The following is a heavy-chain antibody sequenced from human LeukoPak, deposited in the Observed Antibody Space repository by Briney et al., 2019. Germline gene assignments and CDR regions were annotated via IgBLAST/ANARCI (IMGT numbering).Heavy chain of an antibody. CDR1: GGSISSGSYY. CDR2: IYTSGST. Sequence: SETQSLTCTVSGGSISSGSYYWSWIRQPAGKGLEWIGRIYTSGSTNYNPSLKSRVTISVDTSKNQFSLKLSSVTAADTAVYYCARVNIAAKTYYFDYWGQGTLVTVSS. D-gene: IGHD6-13*01. J-gene: IGHJ4*02. V-gene: IGHV4-61*02. CDR3: ARVNIAAKTYYFDY.